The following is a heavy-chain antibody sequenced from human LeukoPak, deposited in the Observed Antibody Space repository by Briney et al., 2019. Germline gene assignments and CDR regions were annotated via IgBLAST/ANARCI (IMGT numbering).Heavy chain of an antibody. CDR3: ARGVYRYGMDV. V-gene: IGHV3-48*01. CDR1: GFTFSTYS. Sequence: PGGSLRLSCAASGFTFSTYSMNWVRQAPGKGLEWVSYISSSSSTIYYADSVKGRFTISRDNAKNSLYLQMNSLRAEDTAVYYCARGVYRYGMDVWGQGTTVTVSS. D-gene: IGHD6-6*01. J-gene: IGHJ6*02. CDR2: ISSSSSTI.